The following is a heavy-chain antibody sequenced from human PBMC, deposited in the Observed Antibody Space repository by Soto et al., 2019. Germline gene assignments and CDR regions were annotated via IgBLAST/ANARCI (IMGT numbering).Heavy chain of an antibody. D-gene: IGHD2-15*01. CDR2: ITADGGI. J-gene: IGHJ3*02. CDR3: APHVSCSGGSCQYDAFAI. Sequence: EVQVLESGGGLVQPGGSLRLSCEGSGFTVSSHAMTWIRQAPGKGPEWVSTITADGGIYYADSVKGRFAMSRDTSESTLYLQMNSLGAEDTAAYYCAPHVSCSGGSCQYDAFAIRGQGTMVTVSS. CDR1: GFTVSSHA. V-gene: IGHV3-23*01.